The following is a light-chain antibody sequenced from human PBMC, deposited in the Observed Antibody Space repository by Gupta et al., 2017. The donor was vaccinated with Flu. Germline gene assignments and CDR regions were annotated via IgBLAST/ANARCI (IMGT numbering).Light chain of an antibody. CDR2: AAS. Sequence: DIQMTQSPSSLSASVGDRVTITCRASQSIGNYLNWYQQKPGKAPKLLISAASSLQSGVPARVSGSGSGTDFTLTISSLQPEDFATYYCQQGYSAPYSFGQGTKMEIK. V-gene: IGKV1-39*01. CDR3: QQGYSAPYS. CDR1: QSIGNY. J-gene: IGKJ2*03.